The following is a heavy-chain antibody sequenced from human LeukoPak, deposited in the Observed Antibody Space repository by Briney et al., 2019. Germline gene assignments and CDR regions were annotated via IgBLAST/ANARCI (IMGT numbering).Heavy chain of an antibody. J-gene: IGHJ4*02. Sequence: GGSLRLSCAASGFTFSSYSMNWVRQAPGKGLEGVSSISSSSSYIYYADSVKGRFTISRDNAKNSLYLQMNSLRAEDTAVYYCARENGGYYYDSSGYFDYWGQGTLVTVSS. V-gene: IGHV3-21*01. CDR2: ISSSSSYI. CDR3: ARENGGYYYDSSGYFDY. CDR1: GFTFSSYS. D-gene: IGHD3-22*01.